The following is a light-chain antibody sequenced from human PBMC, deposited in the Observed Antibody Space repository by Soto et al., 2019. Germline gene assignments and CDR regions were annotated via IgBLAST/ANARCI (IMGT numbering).Light chain of an antibody. J-gene: IGLJ1*01. CDR3: QSYDSSLSGYV. V-gene: IGLV1-40*01. Sequence: QSVLTQPPSLSGAPGQRVTISCTGSGSNIGAPYDVHWYQHLPGTAPKLLIYGSTNRPSGVPGRFSGSKSGTSASLAITGLQAEHEADYYCQSYDSSLSGYVFGAGTKLTVL. CDR2: GST. CDR1: GSNIGAPYD.